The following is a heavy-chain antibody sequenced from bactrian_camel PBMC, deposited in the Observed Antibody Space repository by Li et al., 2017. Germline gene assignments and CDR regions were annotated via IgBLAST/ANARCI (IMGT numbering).Heavy chain of an antibody. CDR2: IDNDGTT. D-gene: IGHD4*01. Sequence: QLVESGGGSVQAGGSLSLSCASSIYTNSRECMGWFRQAPGKEREGVAAIDNDGTTSYVHSVKGRFTISIDNAKNTLYLQMNSLRADDTAMYYCAAVRLGLLCDFRDGDWAYWGQGTQVTVS. J-gene: IGHJ4*01. V-gene: IGHV3S53*01. CDR3: AAVRLGLLCDFRDGDWAY. CDR1: IYTNSREC.